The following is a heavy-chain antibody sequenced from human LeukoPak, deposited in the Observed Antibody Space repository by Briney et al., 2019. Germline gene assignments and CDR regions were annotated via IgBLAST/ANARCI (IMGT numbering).Heavy chain of an antibody. J-gene: IGHJ4*02. CDR3: ARHYYYDSSGQQHPLDY. V-gene: IGHV1-69*04. Sequence: SVKVSCKASGGTFSSYAISWVRQAPGQGLEWMGRIIPILGIANYAQKCQGRVTITADKSTSTAYMELSSLRSEDTAVYYCARHYYYDSSGQQHPLDYWGQGTLVTVSS. CDR1: GGTFSSYA. CDR2: IIPILGIA. D-gene: IGHD3-22*01.